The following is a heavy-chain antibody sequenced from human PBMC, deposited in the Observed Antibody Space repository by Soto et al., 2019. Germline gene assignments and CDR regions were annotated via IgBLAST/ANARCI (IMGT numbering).Heavy chain of an antibody. D-gene: IGHD7-27*01. CDR2: INHSGST. CDR1: GGSFSGYY. J-gene: IGHJ6*02. CDR3: ARFSPGYYYYYGMDV. Sequence: SETLSLTCAVYGGSFSGYYGSWIRQPPGKGLEWIGEINHSGSTNYNPSLKSRVTISVDTSKNQFSLKLSSVTTADTAVYYCARFSPGYYYYYGMDVWGQGTTVTVSS. V-gene: IGHV4-34*01.